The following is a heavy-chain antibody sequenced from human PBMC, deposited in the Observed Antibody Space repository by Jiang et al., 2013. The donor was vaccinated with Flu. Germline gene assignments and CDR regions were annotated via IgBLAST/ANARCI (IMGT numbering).Heavy chain of an antibody. V-gene: IGHV6-1*01. J-gene: IGHJ6*02. CDR3: AREQPSPAAAGINWDYYYYYGMDV. CDR1: GDSVSSNSAA. CDR2: TYYRSKWYN. Sequence: QTLSLTCAISGDSVSSNSAAWNWIRQSPSRGLEWLGRTYYRSKWYNDYAVSVKSRITINPDTSKNQFSLQLNSVTPEDTAVYYCAREQPSPAAAGINWDYYYYYGMDVWGQGTTVTVSS. D-gene: IGHD6-13*01.